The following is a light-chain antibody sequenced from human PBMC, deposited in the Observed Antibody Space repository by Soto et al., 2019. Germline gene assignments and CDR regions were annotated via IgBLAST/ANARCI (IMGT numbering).Light chain of an antibody. CDR2: GAS. J-gene: IGKJ4*01. V-gene: IGKV3-20*01. CDR1: ESIISNY. Sequence: IVLTQSPSTLSLSPGERATLSCRASESIISNYLAWYQQRPGQAPRLLIHGASTRTTGIPGRFTGSGSGTGFTLTISRLEPEDFAVYYCQRCGRSLTFGGGTKVEI. CDR3: QRCGRSLT.